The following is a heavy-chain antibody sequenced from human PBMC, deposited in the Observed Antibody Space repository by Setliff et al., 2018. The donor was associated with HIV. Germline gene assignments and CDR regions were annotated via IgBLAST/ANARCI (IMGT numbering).Heavy chain of an antibody. J-gene: IGHJ3*02. CDR2: INHGGSI. V-gene: IGHV4-34*01. Sequence: KPSETLSLTCAVYGGSFSGYYWNWIRQSPGKWLEWIGEINHGGSINYNSSLKSRVTISVDKSKNQFSLKLSSVTAAVTAVYYCAGPGGMGPAFDIWGQGTMVTVSS. CDR1: GGSFSGYY. CDR3: AGPGGMGPAFDI. D-gene: IGHD3-16*01.